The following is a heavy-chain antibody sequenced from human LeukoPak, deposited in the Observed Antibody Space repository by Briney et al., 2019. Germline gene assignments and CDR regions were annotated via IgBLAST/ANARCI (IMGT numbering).Heavy chain of an antibody. D-gene: IGHD3-10*01. CDR2: IYPGDSDT. CDR1: GYSFTSYW. J-gene: IGHJ3*02. CDR3: ASTESYYGSGSTDAFDI. V-gene: IGHV5-51*01. Sequence: GESLKISCKGSGYSFTSYWIGWVRQMPGKGLEWMGIIYPGDSDTRYSPSFQGQVTISADKSISTAYLQWSSLKASDTAMYYCASTESYYGSGSTDAFDIWGQGTMVTVSS.